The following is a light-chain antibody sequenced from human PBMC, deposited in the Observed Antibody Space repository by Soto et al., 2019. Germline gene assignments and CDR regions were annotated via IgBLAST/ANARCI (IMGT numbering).Light chain of an antibody. CDR3: QKYENFPFT. Sequence: DIQMTQSPDSLSASVGDRVNITCQASHDITNYVNWYQQKPGRAPRLLIYDAANLATGVPSRFSGSGSETDFTFTIASLQPEDVGIYYWQKYENFPFTFGPGTKVNIK. CDR2: DAA. J-gene: IGKJ3*01. V-gene: IGKV1-33*01. CDR1: HDITNY.